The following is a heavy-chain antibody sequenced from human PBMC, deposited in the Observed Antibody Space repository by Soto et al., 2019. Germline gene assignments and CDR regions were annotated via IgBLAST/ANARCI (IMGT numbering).Heavy chain of an antibody. CDR3: ARFYSGSYYDAYTF. D-gene: IGHD1-26*01. CDR2: IYHSGST. CDR1: GGSISSSNW. J-gene: IGHJ3*01. V-gene: IGHV4-4*02. Sequence: SENLSLTCAVSGGSISSSNWWSWVRQPPGKGLEWIGEIYHSGSTNYNPSLKSRVTISVDKSKNQFSLKLSSVTAAFTAVFFCARFYSGSYYDAYTFWGQGSMVTVSS.